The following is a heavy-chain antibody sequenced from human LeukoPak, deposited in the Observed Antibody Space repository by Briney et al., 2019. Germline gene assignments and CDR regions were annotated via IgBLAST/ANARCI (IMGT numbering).Heavy chain of an antibody. V-gene: IGHV3-73*01. J-gene: IGHJ4*02. CDR1: GSLISGSA. CDR3: AWAGGNLLLLDY. Sequence: GGSLRLSCVASGSLISGSAMHWVRQVSGKGLQWIGRVRSKENDYATAYGASMEGRFTISRDDSKNTAYLHMNSLKTEDTAVYYCAWAGGNLLLLDYWGRGTLVTVSS. CDR2: VRSKENDYAT. D-gene: IGHD4-23*01.